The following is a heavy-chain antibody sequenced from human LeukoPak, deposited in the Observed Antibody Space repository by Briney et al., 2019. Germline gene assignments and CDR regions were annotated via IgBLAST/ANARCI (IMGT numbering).Heavy chain of an antibody. J-gene: IGHJ4*02. CDR2: ISYDGSNK. CDR3: AVVNSGYVDY. V-gene: IGHV3-30*04. Sequence: GGSLRLSCAASGFTFSSYAMHWVRQAQGKGLEWVAVISYDGSNKYYADSVKGGFTISRDNSKNTLYLQMNSLRAEDTAVYYCAVVNSGYVDYWGQGTLVTVSS. D-gene: IGHD1-26*01. CDR1: GFTFSSYA.